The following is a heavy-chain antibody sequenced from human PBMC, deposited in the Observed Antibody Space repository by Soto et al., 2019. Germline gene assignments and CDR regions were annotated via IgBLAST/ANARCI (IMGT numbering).Heavy chain of an antibody. D-gene: IGHD3-22*01. J-gene: IGHJ4*02. V-gene: IGHV4-59*01. CDR1: GGSISSYY. CDR3: ARLYYYDSSGYYPGLVDY. Sequence: PSETLSLTCTVSGGSISSYYWSWIRQPPGKGLEWIGYIYYSGSTNYNPSLKSRVTISVDTSKNQFSLKLSSVTAADTAVYYCARLYYYDSSGYYPGLVDYWGQGTLVTVSS. CDR2: IYYSGST.